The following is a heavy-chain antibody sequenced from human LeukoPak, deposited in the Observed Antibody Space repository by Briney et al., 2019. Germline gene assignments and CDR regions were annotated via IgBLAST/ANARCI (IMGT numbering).Heavy chain of an antibody. CDR2: IKEDGSEK. Sequence: GGSLRLSCAASGFTFSNYWMTWVRQAPGKGLEWVANIKEDGSEKYYVDSAKGRFTISRDNAKNSLYLQMNNPRAEDTAVYYCGRAMEGWGQGTLVTVSS. CDR1: GFTFSNYW. J-gene: IGHJ4*02. D-gene: IGHD1-1*01. CDR3: GRAMEG. V-gene: IGHV3-7*03.